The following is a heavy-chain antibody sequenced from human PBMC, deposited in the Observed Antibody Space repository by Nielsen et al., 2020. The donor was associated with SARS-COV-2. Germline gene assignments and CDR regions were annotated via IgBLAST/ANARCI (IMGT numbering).Heavy chain of an antibody. CDR2: ISYDGSKK. Sequence: GESLKISCTASGFNFGSYGMHWVRQAPGKGLDWVACISYDGSKKFYADSVKGRFTIARDNSKDTLYLQLNSLRVEDTAVYYCARVRPEREILISIQNWFDPWGQGTLVTVSS. CDR3: ARVRPEREILISIQNWFDP. D-gene: IGHD1-14*01. V-gene: IGHV3-30*03. J-gene: IGHJ5*02. CDR1: GFNFGSYG.